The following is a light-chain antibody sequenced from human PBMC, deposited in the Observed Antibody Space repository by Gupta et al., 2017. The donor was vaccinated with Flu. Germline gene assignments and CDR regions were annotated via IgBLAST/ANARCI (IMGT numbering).Light chain of an antibody. CDR3: QSYDTDNHGV. V-gene: IGLV6-57*01. CDR1: SGNIADFH. J-gene: IGLJ2*01. Sequence: FMLTQPLSVSESPGKTVTISCTRSSGNIADFHTQWYQKRPGTSHATVIFENDQRASGVPDRFAASIDTSSNSASLTISGLKTDDEADYYCQSYDTDNHGVFGGGTKLTVL. CDR2: END.